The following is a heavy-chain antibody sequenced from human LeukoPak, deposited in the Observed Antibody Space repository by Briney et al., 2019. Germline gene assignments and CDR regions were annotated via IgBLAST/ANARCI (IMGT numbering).Heavy chain of an antibody. CDR1: GFTFSSYA. D-gene: IGHD3-22*01. CDR3: AKGPLVVVITELDY. V-gene: IGHV3-23*01. CDR2: ISGSGGST. Sequence: GGSLRLSCAASGFTFSSYAMSWVRQAPGKGLEWVSAISGSGGSTYYADSVKGRFTISRDNSKNTLYLQMNSLRAEDTAVYYCAKGPLVVVITELDYWGQGTLVTVSS. J-gene: IGHJ4*02.